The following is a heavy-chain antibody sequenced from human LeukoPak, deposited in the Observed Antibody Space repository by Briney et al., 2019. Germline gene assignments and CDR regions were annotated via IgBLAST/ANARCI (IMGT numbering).Heavy chain of an antibody. J-gene: IGHJ4*02. CDR3: AKKGYYDGSGYYMYYFDH. CDR2: IRYDGSNK. V-gene: IGHV3-30*02. Sequence: GGSLRLSCAASGFTFSSYGMHWVRQAPGKGLEWVAFIRYDGSNKYYADSVKGRFTISRDNSKNTLYLQMNSLRAEDTAVYYCAKKGYYDGSGYYMYYFDHWGQGTLVTVSS. CDR1: GFTFSSYG. D-gene: IGHD3-22*01.